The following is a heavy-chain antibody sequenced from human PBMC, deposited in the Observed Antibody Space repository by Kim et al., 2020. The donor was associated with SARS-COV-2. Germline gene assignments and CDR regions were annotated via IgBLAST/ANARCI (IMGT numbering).Heavy chain of an antibody. CDR3: AMSDYDYIWGSYRYSHFDY. CDR1: GYTFTSYG. V-gene: IGHV1-18*01. Sequence: ASGKVSCKASGYTFTSYGISWVRQAPGQGREWMGWISSDNGNTNYAQKLQGRVTMTTDTSTSTAYMELRSLRSDDTAVYYCAMSDYDYIWGSYRYSHFDYWGQGTLVTVSS. CDR2: ISSDNGNT. D-gene: IGHD3-16*02. J-gene: IGHJ4*02.